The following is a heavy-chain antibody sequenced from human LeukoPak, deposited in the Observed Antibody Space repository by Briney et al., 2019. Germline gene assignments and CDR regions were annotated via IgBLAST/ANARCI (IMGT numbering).Heavy chain of an antibody. D-gene: IGHD3-3*01. CDR1: GFTFSSDW. J-gene: IGHJ4*02. Sequence: GGPLRLTCAASGFTFSSDWMTWVRQAPGKGLEWVANIKEDGGEKFYLDSVKGRFTISRDNSRNSLYLQMNSLRAEDTAVYYCARVSAEWLLSYWGQRTLVTVSS. V-gene: IGHV3-7*01. CDR2: IKEDGGEK. CDR3: ARVSAEWLLSY.